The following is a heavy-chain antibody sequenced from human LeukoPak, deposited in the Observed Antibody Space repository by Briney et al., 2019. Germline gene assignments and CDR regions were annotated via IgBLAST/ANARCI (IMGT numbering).Heavy chain of an antibody. J-gene: IGHJ4*02. Sequence: SVKVSCKASGFTFTSSAVQWVRQARGQRLEWIGWIVVGSGNTNYAQKFQERVTITRDMSTSTAYMELSSLRSEDTAVYYCAALGPYGDYVLSFDYWGQGTLVTV. CDR2: IVVGSGNT. CDR1: GFTFTSSA. CDR3: AALGPYGDYVLSFDY. V-gene: IGHV1-58*01. D-gene: IGHD4-17*01.